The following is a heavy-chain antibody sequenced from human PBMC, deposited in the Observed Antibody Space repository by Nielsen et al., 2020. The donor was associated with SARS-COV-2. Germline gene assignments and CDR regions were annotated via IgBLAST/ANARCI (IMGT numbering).Heavy chain of an antibody. D-gene: IGHD5-18*01. CDR2: ITYSSRSI. CDR3: ARDREYTYDAFDL. CDR1: GFTFSVYT. Sequence: GSLRLSCTASGFTFSVYTMNWVRQAPGKGLEWVSSITYSSRSIFYADSLKGRFTISRDNAKNSLYLQLNSLRAEDTAVYYCARDREYTYDAFDLWGQGTMVTVSS. V-gene: IGHV3-21*01. J-gene: IGHJ3*01.